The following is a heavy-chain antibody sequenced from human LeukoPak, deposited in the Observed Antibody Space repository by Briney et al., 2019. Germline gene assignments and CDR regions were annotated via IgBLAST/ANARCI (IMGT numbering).Heavy chain of an antibody. D-gene: IGHD6-19*01. CDR1: GFTFSSYG. J-gene: IGHJ3*02. CDR2: IRYDGSNK. V-gene: IGHV3-30*02. Sequence: GGSPRLSCAASGFTFSSYGMHWVRQAPGKGLEWVAFIRYDGSNKYYADSVKGRFTISRDNSKNTLYLQMNSLRAEDTAVYYCAVAATVAFDIWGQGTMVTVSS. CDR3: AVAATVAFDI.